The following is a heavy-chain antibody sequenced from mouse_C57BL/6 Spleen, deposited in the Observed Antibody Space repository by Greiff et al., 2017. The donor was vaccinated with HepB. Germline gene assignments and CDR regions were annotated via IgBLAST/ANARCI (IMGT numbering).Heavy chain of an antibody. V-gene: IGHV7-1*01. CDR2: SRNKANAYTT. J-gene: IGHJ4*01. CDR3: ASDSGYDYGFYAMDY. Sequence: EVKVVESGGGLVQSGRSLRLSCATSGFTFSDFYMEWVRQAPGKGLEWIAASRNKANAYTTAYSASVKGRFIVSRDTSQNILYLQMNALRAGDTANYYCASDSGYDYGFYAMDYWGQGTSVTVSS. D-gene: IGHD2-4*01. CDR1: GFTFSDFY.